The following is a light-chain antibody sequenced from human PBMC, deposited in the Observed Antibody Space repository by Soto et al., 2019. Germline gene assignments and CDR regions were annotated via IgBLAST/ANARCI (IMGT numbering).Light chain of an antibody. CDR3: QHYTMYSPWT. J-gene: IGKJ1*01. Sequence: DVQITQSPYTVSAYVVGKVTITSRGSQSITTWLAWYQQRPGKAPKLLLYDVSSLQSGVPSRCSGSGSGTEFTLTTSSLQPDDFATYYGQHYTMYSPWTFGQGTKVEIK. CDR2: DVS. CDR1: QSITTW. V-gene: IGKV1-5*01.